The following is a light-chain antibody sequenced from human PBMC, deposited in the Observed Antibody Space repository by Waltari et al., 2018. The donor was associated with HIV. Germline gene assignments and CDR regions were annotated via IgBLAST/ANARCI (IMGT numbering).Light chain of an antibody. J-gene: IGLJ2*01. CDR1: SSNIGAGYD. Sequence: QSVLTQPPSVSGAPGQRVTISCTGSSSNIGAGYDVPRYQQLPGTAPKLLINGNINRPSGVPDRFSDSKSGTSASLAITGLQAEDEADYYCQSYDSSLSGSIFGGGTKLTVL. CDR2: GNI. CDR3: QSYDSSLSGSI. V-gene: IGLV1-40*01.